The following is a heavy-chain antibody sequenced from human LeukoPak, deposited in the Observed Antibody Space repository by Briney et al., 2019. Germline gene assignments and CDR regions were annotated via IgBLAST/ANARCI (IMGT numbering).Heavy chain of an antibody. Sequence: PSETLSLTCTVSGGSISSSSYYWGWIRQPPGKGLEWIGSIYYSGSTYYNPSLKSRVTISVDTSKNQFSLKLSSVTAADTAVYYCARQLGGYSFPLDHWGQGTLVTVSS. CDR2: IYYSGST. V-gene: IGHV4-39*01. D-gene: IGHD5-12*01. J-gene: IGHJ4*02. CDR3: ARQLGGYSFPLDH. CDR1: GGSISSSSYY.